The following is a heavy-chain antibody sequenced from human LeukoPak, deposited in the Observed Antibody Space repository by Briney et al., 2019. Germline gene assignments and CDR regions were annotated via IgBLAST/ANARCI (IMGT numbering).Heavy chain of an antibody. CDR3: ARAARIAAAGTIDY. D-gene: IGHD6-13*01. V-gene: IGHV1-8*01. CDR2: MNPNSGNT. Sequence: ASVKVSCKASGYTFTSYDINWVRQATGQGLEWMGWMNPNSGNTGYAQKFQGRVTMTRNTFISTAYMELSSLRSEDTAVYYCARAARIAAAGTIDYWGQGTLVTVSS. CDR1: GYTFTSYD. J-gene: IGHJ4*02.